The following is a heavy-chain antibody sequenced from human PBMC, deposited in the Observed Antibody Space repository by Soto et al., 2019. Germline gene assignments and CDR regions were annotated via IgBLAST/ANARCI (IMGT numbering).Heavy chain of an antibody. D-gene: IGHD3-3*01. V-gene: IGHV5-51*01. CDR2: MYPGDSDT. Sequence: GESLKISCRGSGYDFNTNWFGWVRQLPGRGLEWVGIMYPGDSDTRYNPSLQGHVTLSVDVTVGTAFLQWRSLETSDTGMYFCARLPRDCNKTSCYYADHWGQGTQVTV. CDR3: ARLPRDCNKTSCYYADH. CDR1: GYDFNTNW. J-gene: IGHJ4*02.